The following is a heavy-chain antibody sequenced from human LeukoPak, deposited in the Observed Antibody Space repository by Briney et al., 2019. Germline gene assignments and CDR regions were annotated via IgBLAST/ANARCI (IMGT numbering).Heavy chain of an antibody. CDR1: GFTFSSYS. J-gene: IGHJ6*04. V-gene: IGHV3-21*01. D-gene: IGHD2-2*01. CDR3: ARGEDCSSTSCFNYGMDV. Sequence: GGSLRLSCAASGFTFSSYSMNWVRQAPGKGLEWVSSISSSSYIYYADSVKGRFAISRDNAKNSLYLQMNSLRAEDTAVYYCARGEDCSSTSCFNYGMDVWGKGTTVTVSS. CDR2: ISSSSYI.